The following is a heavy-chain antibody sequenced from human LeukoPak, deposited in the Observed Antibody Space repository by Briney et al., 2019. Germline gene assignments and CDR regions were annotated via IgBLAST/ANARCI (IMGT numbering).Heavy chain of an antibody. CDR3: ARGGESTAYYYSPDY. V-gene: IGHV3-21*01. CDR2: ISSSGSYI. D-gene: IGHD3-22*01. Sequence: KPGGSLRLSCAASGFTFSSYSMNWVRHAPGKGLEWVSSISSSGSYIYYGDSVKGRFTISRDNAKKSLYLQMNSLRAEDTAVYYCARGGESTAYYYSPDYWGQGTLVTVSS. J-gene: IGHJ4*02. CDR1: GFTFSSYS.